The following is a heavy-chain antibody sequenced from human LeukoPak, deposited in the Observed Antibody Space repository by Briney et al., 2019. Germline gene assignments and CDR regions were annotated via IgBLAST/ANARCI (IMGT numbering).Heavy chain of an antibody. CDR1: GGSISSYY. D-gene: IGHD5-18*01. CDR2: IYYSGST. CDR3: ARQLIGGYSYGYWFDP. Sequence: PSETLSLTCTVSGGSISSYYWSWIRQPPGKGLEWIGYIYYSGSTNYNPSLKSRVTISVDTSKNQFSLKLSSVTAADTAVYYCARQLIGGYSYGYWFDPWGQGTLVTASS. J-gene: IGHJ5*02. V-gene: IGHV4-59*08.